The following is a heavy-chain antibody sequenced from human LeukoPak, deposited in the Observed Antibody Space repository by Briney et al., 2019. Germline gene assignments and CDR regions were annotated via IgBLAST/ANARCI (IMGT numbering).Heavy chain of an antibody. J-gene: IGHJ4*02. V-gene: IGHV3-30*02. Sequence: GGSLRLSCAASGFTFSQHGMHWVRQAPGKGLEWMAFIENDGSPKYLADSVKGRFTISRDNSKNMLYLQMNSLRTEDTAVYYCAKVGSGNDYYWGQGTLVTVSS. D-gene: IGHD5-12*01. CDR2: IENDGSPK. CDR1: GFTFSQHG. CDR3: AKVGSGNDYY.